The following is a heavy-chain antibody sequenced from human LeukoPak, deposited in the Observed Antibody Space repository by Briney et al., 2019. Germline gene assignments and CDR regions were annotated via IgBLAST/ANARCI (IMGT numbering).Heavy chain of an antibody. V-gene: IGHV3-7*01. CDR2: ISPDGSGK. CDR3: ANQAYSQFDY. D-gene: IGHD4-11*01. Sequence: GGSLRLSCVASGFAFSSYWMSGVRQAPGRGLELVANISPDGSGKYCVDSVKGRFAISRDNAKRSLYLQMNSLRAEDTAVYYCANQAYSQFDYWGQGTLVTVSS. CDR1: GFAFSSYW. J-gene: IGHJ4*02.